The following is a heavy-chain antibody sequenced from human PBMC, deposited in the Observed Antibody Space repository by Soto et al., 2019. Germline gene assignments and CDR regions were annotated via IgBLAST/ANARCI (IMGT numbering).Heavy chain of an antibody. V-gene: IGHV4-61*01. CDR3: ARLGAYYQSLDP. J-gene: IGHJ5*02. CDR2: IYYGGST. Sequence: SETLSLTCTVSGGSVSSGSYYWSWIRQPPGKGLEWVGYIYYGGSTSYNPSLKSRVNISLETSKSQFSLRLTSVTAADSAVYYCARLGAYYQSLDPWG. D-gene: IGHD2-21*01. CDR1: GGSVSSGSYY.